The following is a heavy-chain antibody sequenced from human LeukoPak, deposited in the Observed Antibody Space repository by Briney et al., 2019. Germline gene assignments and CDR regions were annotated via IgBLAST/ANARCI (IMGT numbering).Heavy chain of an antibody. J-gene: IGHJ6*03. CDR3: ARERGGGSYGYYYYYYMDV. V-gene: IGHV1-2*02. D-gene: IGHD1-26*01. Sequence: ASVKVSCKASGYTFTGYYMHWVRQAPGQGLEWMGWINPNSGGTNYAQKFQGRVTTTRDTSISTAYMELSRLRSDDTAVYYCARERGGGSYGYYYYYYMDVWGKGTTVTVSS. CDR2: INPNSGGT. CDR1: GYTFTGYY.